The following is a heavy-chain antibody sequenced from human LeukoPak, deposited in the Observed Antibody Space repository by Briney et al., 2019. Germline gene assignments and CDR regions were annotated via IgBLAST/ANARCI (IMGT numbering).Heavy chain of an antibody. V-gene: IGHV3-7*01. Sequence: GGSLRLSCAASGFTFSNYWMSWVRQAPGKGLEWVANIKQDGSEKYYVDSVKGRFTISRDNAKNSLYLQMNSLRAEDTAVYYCARSAAYYDILTGYFKFDYWGQGTLVTVSS. J-gene: IGHJ4*02. CDR2: IKQDGSEK. D-gene: IGHD3-9*01. CDR1: GFTFSNYW. CDR3: ARSAAYYDILTGYFKFDY.